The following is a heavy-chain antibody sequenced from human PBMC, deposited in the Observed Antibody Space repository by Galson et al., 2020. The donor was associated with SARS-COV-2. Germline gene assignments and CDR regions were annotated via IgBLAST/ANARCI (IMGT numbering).Heavy chain of an antibody. J-gene: IGHJ5*02. D-gene: IGHD6-19*01. CDR3: AATGESSGWYGSNWFDP. Sequence: ETSETLSLTCTVPGGSISSYYWSWIRQPPGKGLEWIGYIYYSGSTQYNPSLKSRVTISIDTSKNQFSLKLSSVTAADTAVYYCAATGESSGWYGSNWFDPWGQGSLVTVSS. V-gene: IGHV4-59*08. CDR2: IYYSGST. CDR1: GGSISSYY.